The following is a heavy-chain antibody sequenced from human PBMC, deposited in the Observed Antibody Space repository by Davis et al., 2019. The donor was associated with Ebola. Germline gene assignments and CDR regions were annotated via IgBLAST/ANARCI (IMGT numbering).Heavy chain of an antibody. V-gene: IGHV1-69*06. CDR3: AVGDRSSWYWGYFGWFDP. D-gene: IGHD6-13*01. CDR2: IIPIFGTA. CDR1: GGTFSSYA. Sequence: SVQVSCKASGGTFSSYAISWVRQAPGQGLEWMGGIIPIFGTANYAQKFQGRVTITADKSTSTAYMELSSLRSEATAVYYCAVGDRSSWYWGYFGWFDPWGQGTLVTVSS. J-gene: IGHJ5*02.